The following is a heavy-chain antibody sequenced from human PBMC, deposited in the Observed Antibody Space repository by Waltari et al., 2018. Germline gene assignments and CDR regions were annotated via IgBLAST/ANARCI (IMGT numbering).Heavy chain of an antibody. D-gene: IGHD3-22*01. CDR2: ISYNGRNI. CDR1: EFTFSTYA. CDR3: ARDYCDRTNCHGMDV. Sequence: QVQLVESGGGVVQPGRSLRLSCEASEFTFSTYAMHWVRQAPGKGLGWVAVISYNGRNIYYLDSVKGRFTVSRDNSKKMLYLQMNGLRTDDTAFYYCARDYCDRTNCHGMDVWGQGTTVTV. J-gene: IGHJ6*02. V-gene: IGHV3-30*04.